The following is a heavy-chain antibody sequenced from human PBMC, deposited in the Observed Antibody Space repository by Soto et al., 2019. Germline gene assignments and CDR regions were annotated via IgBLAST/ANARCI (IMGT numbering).Heavy chain of an antibody. CDR3: ARHVPAAGYYYGMDV. D-gene: IGHD2-2*01. CDR2: IIPIFGTA. Sequence: QVQLVQSGAEVKKPGSSVKVSCKASGGTFSSYAISWVRQAPGQGLEWMGGIIPIFGTANYAQKFQGRVTITADESMSTAYMKLSSLRYEDTAVYYGARHVPAAGYYYGMDVWGQGTTVTVSS. J-gene: IGHJ6*02. V-gene: IGHV1-69*12. CDR1: GGTFSSYA.